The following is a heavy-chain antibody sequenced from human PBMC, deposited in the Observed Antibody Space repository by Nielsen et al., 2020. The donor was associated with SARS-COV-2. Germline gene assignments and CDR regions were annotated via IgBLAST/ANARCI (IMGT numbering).Heavy chain of an antibody. J-gene: IGHJ4*02. Sequence: GSLRLSCTVSGGATSSYCWSWIRQPPGKGLEWIGNMYYSGNTNYNPSLKSRVTISVDTSKNQLSLKLSSVTAADTAVYYCARGSSPALDYWGQGTLVTVSS. CDR1: GGATSSYC. CDR3: ARGSSPALDY. CDR2: MYYSGNT. V-gene: IGHV4-59*01.